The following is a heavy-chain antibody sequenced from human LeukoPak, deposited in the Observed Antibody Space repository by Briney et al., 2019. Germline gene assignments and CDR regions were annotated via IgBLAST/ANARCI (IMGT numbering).Heavy chain of an antibody. J-gene: IGHJ6*02. CDR1: GYTFASYA. CDR2: INTNTGNP. Sequence: ASVKVSCKASGYTFASYAMNWVRQAPGQGLERMGWINTNTGNPTYAQGFTGRFVFSLDTSVSTAYLQISSLKAEDTAVYYCARGTQGPQHPWDYYYYGMDVWGQGTTVTVSS. D-gene: IGHD2-2*01. CDR3: ARGTQGPQHPWDYYYYGMDV. V-gene: IGHV7-4-1*02.